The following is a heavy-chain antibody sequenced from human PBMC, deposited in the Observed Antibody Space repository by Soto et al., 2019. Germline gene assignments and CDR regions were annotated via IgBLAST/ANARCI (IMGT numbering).Heavy chain of an antibody. J-gene: IGHJ3*01. Sequence: EVQVVESGGGLVQPGGSLRLSCAGSGVTFRDYGMHWVRQVPGKGLVWVSRIDPDGSSTQYADSVKGRFIISRDNAKNMLYMQMNSLRVEDTAVYYCTRDGDGQGIGFDLLGQGTMVTVSS. CDR2: IDPDGSST. D-gene: IGHD7-27*01. CDR3: TRDGDGQGIGFDL. CDR1: GVTFRDYG. V-gene: IGHV3-74*03.